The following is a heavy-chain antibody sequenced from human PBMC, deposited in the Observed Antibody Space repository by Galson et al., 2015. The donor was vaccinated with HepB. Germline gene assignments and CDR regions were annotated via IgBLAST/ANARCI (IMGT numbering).Heavy chain of an antibody. D-gene: IGHD2-2*01. V-gene: IGHV3-15*07. CDR2: IKSKTDGGTT. CDR3: STDVVPAAFLLPVSAYYYMEV. CDR1: GFTFTNAW. J-gene: IGHJ6*03. Sequence: SLRLSCAASGFTFTNAWMNWVRQAPGKGLEWVGRIKSKTDGGTTDYAAPVKGRFTISRDDSKNTLYLQMNSLKIEDTAVYYCSTDVVPAAFLLPVSAYYYMEVWGKGTTVTVSS.